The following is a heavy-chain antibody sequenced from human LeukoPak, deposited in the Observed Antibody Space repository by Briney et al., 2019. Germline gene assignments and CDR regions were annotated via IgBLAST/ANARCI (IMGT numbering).Heavy chain of an antibody. V-gene: IGHV1-18*01. Sequence: ASVKVSCKASGYTFTSYGISWVRQAPGQGLEWMGWISAYNGDTNYAQKLQGRVTMTTDTYTSTAYMELRSLRSDDTAMYYCARDYYGSPPLDYWGQGTLVTVSS. J-gene: IGHJ4*02. CDR3: ARDYYGSPPLDY. CDR1: GYTFTSYG. D-gene: IGHD3-10*01. CDR2: ISAYNGDT.